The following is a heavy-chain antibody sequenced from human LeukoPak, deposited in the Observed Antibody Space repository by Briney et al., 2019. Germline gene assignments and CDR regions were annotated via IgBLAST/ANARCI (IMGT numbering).Heavy chain of an antibody. CDR3: ARGLVGATGPYYFDY. CDR2: ISSSSSYI. V-gene: IGHV3-21*01. D-gene: IGHD1-26*01. CDR1: GFIFSSYS. J-gene: IGHJ4*02. Sequence: GGSLRLSCAASGFIFSSYSMNWVRQAPGKGLEWVSSISSSSSYIYYADSVKGRFTISRDNAKNSLYLQMNSLRAEDTAVYYCARGLVGATGPYYFDYWGQGTLVTVSS.